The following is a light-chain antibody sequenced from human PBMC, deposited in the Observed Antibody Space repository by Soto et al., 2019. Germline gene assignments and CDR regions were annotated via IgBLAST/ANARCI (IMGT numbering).Light chain of an antibody. V-gene: IGKV3-20*01. J-gene: IGKJ5*01. CDR1: QSVSSSY. Sequence: EIVLTQSPGTLSLSPGERATLSCRASQSVSSSYLAWYQQKPGQAPRLLIYGASSRATGIPDRFSRSGSGTDFTLTISRLEPEDFAVYYCQQYGSSFSITFGQGTRLEIK. CDR2: GAS. CDR3: QQYGSSFSIT.